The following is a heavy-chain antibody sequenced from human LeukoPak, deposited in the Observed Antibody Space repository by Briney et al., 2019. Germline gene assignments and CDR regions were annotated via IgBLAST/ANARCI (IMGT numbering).Heavy chain of an antibody. V-gene: IGHV4-34*01. CDR3: TRGPFKTIFGVVQSWFDP. J-gene: IGHJ5*02. CDR2: INHSGST. Sequence: SEPLSLSCAVYGGSFSGYYWSWIRQPPGKGLEWIGEINHSGSTNYNPSLKSRVTISVDTSKNQFSLKLSSVTAADTAVYYCTRGPFKTIFGVVQSWFDPWGQGTLVTVFS. D-gene: IGHD3-3*01. CDR1: GGSFSGYY.